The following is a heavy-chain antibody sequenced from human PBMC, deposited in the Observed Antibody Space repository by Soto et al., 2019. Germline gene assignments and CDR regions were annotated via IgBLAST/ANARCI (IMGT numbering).Heavy chain of an antibody. CDR2: IYHGVST. D-gene: IGHD3-22*01. CDR1: GYSISSGYY. V-gene: IGHV4-38-2*01. J-gene: IGHJ5*02. Sequence: SETLSLTCAVSGYSISSGYYWGWLRQPPGKGLEWIGSIYHGVSTYYNPSLNSRVTLSIDMTNNHVSLILNSVTAADTAVYYCARVGPWVPYYYDSSPYTFENWFDPWGQGTLVTVSS. CDR3: ARVGPWVPYYYDSSPYTFENWFDP.